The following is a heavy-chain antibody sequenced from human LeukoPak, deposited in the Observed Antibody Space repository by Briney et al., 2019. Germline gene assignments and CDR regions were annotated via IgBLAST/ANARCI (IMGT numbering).Heavy chain of an antibody. CDR3: AKGGKWDVTPFDY. D-gene: IGHD1-26*01. Sequence: TGRSLRLSCAASGFTFSSYAMSWVRQAPGKGLEWVSAISGSGGSTYYADSVKGRFTISRDNSKNTLYLQVNSLRAEDTAVYYCAKGGKWDVTPFDYWGQGTLVTVSS. V-gene: IGHV3-23*01. J-gene: IGHJ4*02. CDR1: GFTFSSYA. CDR2: ISGSGGST.